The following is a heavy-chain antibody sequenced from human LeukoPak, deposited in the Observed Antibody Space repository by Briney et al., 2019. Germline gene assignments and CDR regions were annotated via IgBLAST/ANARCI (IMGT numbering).Heavy chain of an antibody. D-gene: IGHD3-10*01. CDR2: ISGSGGST. J-gene: IGHJ6*03. CDR3: AKLGKTENHYGSGRFSYYYYMDV. V-gene: IGHV3-23*01. CDR1: GFTFSSYA. Sequence: PGGSLRLSCAASGFTFSSYAMSWVRQAPGKGLEWVSAISGSGGSTYYADSVKGRFTISRDNSKNTLYLQMNSLRAEDTAVYYCAKLGKTENHYGSGRFSYYYYMDVWGKGTTVTIS.